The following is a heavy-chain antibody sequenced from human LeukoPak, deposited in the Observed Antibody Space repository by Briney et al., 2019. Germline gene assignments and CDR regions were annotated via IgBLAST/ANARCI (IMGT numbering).Heavy chain of an antibody. CDR2: ISSSSSTI. V-gene: IGHV3-48*01. CDR3: AKAQIRFLEWLPNEAFDY. CDR1: GFTFSSYS. J-gene: IGHJ4*02. Sequence: GGSLRLSCAASGFTFSSYSMNWVRQAPGKGLEWVSYISSSSSTIYYADSVKGRFTISRDNAKNSLYLQMNSLRAEDTAVYYCAKAQIRFLEWLPNEAFDYWGQGTPVTVSS. D-gene: IGHD3-3*01.